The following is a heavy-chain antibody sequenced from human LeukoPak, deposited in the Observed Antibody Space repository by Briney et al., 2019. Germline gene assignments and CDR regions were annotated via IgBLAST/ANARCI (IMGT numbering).Heavy chain of an antibody. J-gene: IGHJ2*01. CDR3: AKDRSFYGAPWYFDL. CDR2: ISSSSSTI. Sequence: GGSLRLSCAASGFTFSSYSMNWVRQAPGKGLEWVSYISSSSSTIYYADSVKGRFTISRDNSKNSLYLQMNSLRAEDTAVYYCAKDRSFYGAPWYFDLWGRGTLVTVSS. V-gene: IGHV3-48*01. CDR1: GFTFSSYS. D-gene: IGHD4-17*01.